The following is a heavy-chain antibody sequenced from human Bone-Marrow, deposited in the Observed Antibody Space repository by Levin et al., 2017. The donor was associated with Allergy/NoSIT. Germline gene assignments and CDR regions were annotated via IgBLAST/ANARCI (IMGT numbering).Heavy chain of an antibody. V-gene: IGHV3-23*01. CDR3: ARVQTPNLVQDALDI. Sequence: PGGSLRLSCAGSGFTFKIHAMTWVRQAPGRGLEWVSSISGSGYSQDYADSVKGRSTISRDNSKNTMYMEVNSLRAEDTAVYFCARVQTPNLVQDALDIWGQGTVVIVSS. CDR1: GFTFKIHA. CDR2: ISGSGYSQ. J-gene: IGHJ3*02. D-gene: IGHD1-14*01.